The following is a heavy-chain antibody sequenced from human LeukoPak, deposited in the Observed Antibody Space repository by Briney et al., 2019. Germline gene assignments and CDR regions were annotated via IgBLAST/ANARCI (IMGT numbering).Heavy chain of an antibody. J-gene: IGHJ6*03. CDR2: TYYRSKWYN. V-gene: IGHV6-1*01. Sequence: QTLSLTCAISGDSVSSNSAAWNWIRQSPSRGLEWLGRTYYRSKWYNDYAVSVKSRITINPDTSKNQFSLQLNSVTPEDTAVYYCARATDTASVYYYYYYMDVWGKGTTVTVSS. CDR1: GDSVSSNSAA. CDR3: ARATDTASVYYYYYYMDV. D-gene: IGHD5-18*01.